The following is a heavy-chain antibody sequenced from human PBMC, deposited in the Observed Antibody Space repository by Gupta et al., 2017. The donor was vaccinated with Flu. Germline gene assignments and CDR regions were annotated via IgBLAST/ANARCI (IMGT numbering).Heavy chain of an antibody. CDR1: GGSFSGYY. CDR3: AREEASSGWHDAFDI. D-gene: IGHD6-19*01. V-gene: IGHV4-34*01. J-gene: IGHJ3*02. CDR2: INHSGST. Sequence: QVQLQQWGAGLLKPSETLSLTCAVYGGSFSGYYWSWIRQPPGKGLEWIGEINHSGSTNYNPSLKSRVTISVDTSKNQFSLKLSSVTAADTAVYYCAREEASSGWHDAFDIWGQGTMVTVSS.